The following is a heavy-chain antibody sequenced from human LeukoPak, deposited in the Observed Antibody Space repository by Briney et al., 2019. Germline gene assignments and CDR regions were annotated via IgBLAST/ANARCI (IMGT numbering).Heavy chain of an antibody. CDR2: IYTSGST. CDR1: GGSFSAYY. V-gene: IGHV4-59*10. D-gene: IGHD3-22*01. CDR3: AREADYYDSSGYYYYFDY. J-gene: IGHJ4*02. Sequence: PSETLSLTCAVYGGSFSAYYWSWIRQPPGKGLEWIGRIYTSGSTNYNPSLKSRVTMSVDTSKNQFSLKLSSVTAADTAVYYCAREADYYDSSGYYYYFDYWGQGTLVTVSS.